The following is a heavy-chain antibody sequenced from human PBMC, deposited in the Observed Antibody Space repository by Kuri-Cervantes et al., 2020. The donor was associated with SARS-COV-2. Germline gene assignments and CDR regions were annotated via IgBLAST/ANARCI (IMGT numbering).Heavy chain of an antibody. CDR2: IKQDGSEK. Sequence: GGSLRLSCAASGFTFSSYWMSWVRQAPGKGLEWVANIKQDGSEKYYVDSVKGRFTISRDNAKNSLYLQMNSLRAEDTAVYYCARDAPSCSSTSCSQYYYYGMDVWGQGTTITVSS. D-gene: IGHD2-2*01. J-gene: IGHJ6*02. CDR1: GFTFSSYW. V-gene: IGHV3-7*03. CDR3: ARDAPSCSSTSCSQYYYYGMDV.